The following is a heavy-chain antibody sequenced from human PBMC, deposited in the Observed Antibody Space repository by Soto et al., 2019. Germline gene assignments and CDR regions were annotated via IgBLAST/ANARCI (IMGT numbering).Heavy chain of an antibody. D-gene: IGHD3-3*02. Sequence: SETLSLTCTVSGGSISSYYWSWIRQPPGGTLEWIGYIYASGATTYNPSLESRVTMSVDMPNNEFSLELTSVTAADTAVYYCARSHSFDGSIYHYYFDFWGQGTLVTV. CDR2: IYASGAT. J-gene: IGHJ4*02. CDR1: GGSISSYY. CDR3: ARSHSFDGSIYHYYFDF. V-gene: IGHV4-59*01.